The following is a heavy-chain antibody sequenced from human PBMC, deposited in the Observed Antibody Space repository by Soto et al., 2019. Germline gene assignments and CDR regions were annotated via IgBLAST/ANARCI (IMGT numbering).Heavy chain of an antibody. CDR2: IIPIFGTA. CDR3: ASAYYESSGYECYFDY. CDR1: GGTFSSYA. Sequence: QVQLVQSGAEVKKPGSSVKVSCKASGGTFSSYAISWVRQAPGQGLEWMGGIIPIFGTANYAQKFQGRVTITADESTSTAYMELSSLRSEDTAVYYCASAYYESSGYECYFDYWGQGTLVTVSS. D-gene: IGHD3-22*01. J-gene: IGHJ4*02. V-gene: IGHV1-69*01.